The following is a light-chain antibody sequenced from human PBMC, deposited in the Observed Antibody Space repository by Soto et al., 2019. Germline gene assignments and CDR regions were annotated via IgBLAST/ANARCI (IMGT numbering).Light chain of an antibody. V-gene: IGKV1-33*01. Sequence: DIQMTQSPSSLSASVGDRVTITCQASQDISNYLNWYQQKPGKAPKLLIYDASNLETGVPSRFSGSGSGTDFTFTISSLQPEDIATYYCQQYLFGQGTRLEIK. CDR2: DAS. J-gene: IGKJ5*01. CDR3: QQYL. CDR1: QDISNY.